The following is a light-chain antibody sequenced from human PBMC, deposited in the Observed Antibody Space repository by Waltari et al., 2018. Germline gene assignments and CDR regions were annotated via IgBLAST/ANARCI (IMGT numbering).Light chain of an antibody. V-gene: IGLV2-23*02. J-gene: IGLJ1*01. CDR1: SSHVGSYNA. CDR3: CSYASTDSYV. CDR2: EVT. Sequence: QSALTQPASVSGSPGQSITISCPGTSSHVGSYNAVSRYQKHPGKAPKLMIYEVTKRPSGISYRFSGSKSGNTASLTISGLQAEDEADYYCCSYASTDSYVFGTGTKVTVL.